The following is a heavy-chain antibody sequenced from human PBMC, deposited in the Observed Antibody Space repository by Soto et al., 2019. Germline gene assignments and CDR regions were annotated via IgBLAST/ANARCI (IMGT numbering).Heavy chain of an antibody. V-gene: IGHV1-24*01. CDR2: FDPEDGET. J-gene: IGHJ6*02. CDR1: GYTLTELS. D-gene: IGHD6-13*01. CDR3: ARDSGQLVEYYYYGMDV. Sequence: ASVKVSCKVSGYTLTELSMHWVRQAPGKGLEWMGGFDPEDGETIYAQKFQGRVTMTIDTSTSTAYMELRSLRSDDTAVYYCARDSGQLVEYYYYGMDVWGQGTTVTVSS.